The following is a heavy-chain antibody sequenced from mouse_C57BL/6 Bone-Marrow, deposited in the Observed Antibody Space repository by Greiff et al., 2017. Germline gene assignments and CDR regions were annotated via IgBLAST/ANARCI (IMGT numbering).Heavy chain of an antibody. D-gene: IGHD4-1*01. Sequence: QVQLQQPGAELVRPGSSVKLSCKASGYTFTSYWMDWVKQRPGQGLEWIGNIYPSDSETHYNQKFKDKATLTVDKSSSTAYMQLSSLTSEDSAVYYCARGRGRTGMDVLADWGQGTLVTVSA. CDR1: GYTFTSYW. J-gene: IGHJ3*01. CDR3: ARGRGRTGMDVLAD. CDR2: IYPSDSET. V-gene: IGHV1-61*01.